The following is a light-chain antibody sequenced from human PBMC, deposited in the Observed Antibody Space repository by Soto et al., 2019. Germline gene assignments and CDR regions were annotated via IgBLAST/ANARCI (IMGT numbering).Light chain of an antibody. CDR2: GAS. Sequence: EVVMTQSLDTLSVSPGERATLSCRASQSVRHILAWYQQKPGQAPRLVIYGASTRATGISARFSGSGSGTEFTLTISSLQSEDFAVYYCQQYHDWPLTFGGGTKVEVK. CDR1: QSVRHI. CDR3: QQYHDWPLT. V-gene: IGKV3D-15*01. J-gene: IGKJ4*01.